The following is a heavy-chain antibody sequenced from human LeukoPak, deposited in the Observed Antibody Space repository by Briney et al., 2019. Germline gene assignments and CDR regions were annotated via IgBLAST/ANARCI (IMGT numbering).Heavy chain of an antibody. CDR2: IYYSGTT. CDR1: GGSMSSYY. V-gene: IGHV4-59*08. CDR3: ATPAVAGTNYYYGMDV. J-gene: IGHJ6*02. Sequence: SETLSLTCTVSGGSMSSYYWSWIRQPPGKGLEWVGYIYYSGTTSYNPSLKSRVTISVDTSKNQFSLKLSSVTAADTAVYYCATPAVAGTNYYYGMDVWGQGTTVTVSS. D-gene: IGHD6-19*01.